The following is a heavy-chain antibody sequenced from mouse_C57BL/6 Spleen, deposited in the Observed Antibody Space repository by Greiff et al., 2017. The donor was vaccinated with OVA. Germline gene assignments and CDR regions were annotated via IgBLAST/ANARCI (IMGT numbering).Heavy chain of an antibody. D-gene: IGHD2-1*01. V-gene: IGHV1-54*01. CDR3: ARSGDYGNYLDY. J-gene: IGHJ2*01. Sequence: VQLQESGAELVRPGPSVKVSCKASGYAFTNYLIECVKQRPGQGLEWIGVINPGSGGTNYNEKFKGKATLTADKSSSTAYMQLSSLTSEDSAVYCCARSGDYGNYLDYWGQGTTLTVSS. CDR1: GYAFTNYL. CDR2: INPGSGGT.